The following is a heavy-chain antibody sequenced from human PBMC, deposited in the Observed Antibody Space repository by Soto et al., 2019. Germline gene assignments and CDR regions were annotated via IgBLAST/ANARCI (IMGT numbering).Heavy chain of an antibody. Sequence: PGGSLRLSCAASGFTLSDHYMDWVRQAPGKGLEWVGRTRNKANSYTTEYAASVKGRFTVSSDDSLNSLYLQMTSLKTEDTAVYYCVRTSHYGSGSWNFDSWGQGTLVTVSS. CDR2: TRNKANSYTT. J-gene: IGHJ4*02. V-gene: IGHV3-72*01. CDR3: VRTSHYGSGSWNFDS. CDR1: GFTLSDHY. D-gene: IGHD3-10*01.